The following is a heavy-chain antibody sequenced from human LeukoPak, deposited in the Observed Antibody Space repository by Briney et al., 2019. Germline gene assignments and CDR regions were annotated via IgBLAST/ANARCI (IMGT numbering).Heavy chain of an antibody. J-gene: IGHJ4*02. Sequence: PSQTLSLTCAVSGGSISRGGYSWSWIRQPPGKGLEWIGYIYHSGSTYYNPSLKSRVTISVDRSKNQFSLKLSSVTAADTAVYYCARGNYDFWSTYYFDYWGQGTLVTVSS. D-gene: IGHD3-3*01. CDR1: GGSISRGGYS. CDR2: IYHSGST. V-gene: IGHV4-30-2*01. CDR3: ARGNYDFWSTYYFDY.